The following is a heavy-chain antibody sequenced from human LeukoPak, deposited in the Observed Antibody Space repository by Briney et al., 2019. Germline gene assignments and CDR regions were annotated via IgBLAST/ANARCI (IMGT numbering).Heavy chain of an antibody. CDR3: ARDWYCSGGSCYDCFDP. J-gene: IGHJ5*02. Sequence: APVKVSCKASGYTFTSYGVSWVRQAPGQGLEWMGWISTWDGDTNYAQNFQGRVTLTTDTSTTTAYMEVSSLRSDDTAVYYCARDWYCSGGSCYDCFDPWGQGTLVTVSS. CDR2: ISTWDGDT. D-gene: IGHD2-15*01. CDR1: GYTFTSYG. V-gene: IGHV1-18*01.